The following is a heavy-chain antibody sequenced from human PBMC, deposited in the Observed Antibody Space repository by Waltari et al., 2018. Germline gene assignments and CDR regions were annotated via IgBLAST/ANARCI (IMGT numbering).Heavy chain of an antibody. CDR3: ARPKLAYSSSKVWFDP. V-gene: IGHV4-34*01. CDR2: INHSGST. D-gene: IGHD6-6*01. J-gene: IGHJ5*02. CDR1: SFSGYY. Sequence: SFSGYYWSWIRQPPGKGLEWIGEINHSGSTNYNPSLKSRVTISVDTSKNQFSLKLSSVTAADTAVYYCARPKLAYSSSKVWFDPWGQGTLVTVSS.